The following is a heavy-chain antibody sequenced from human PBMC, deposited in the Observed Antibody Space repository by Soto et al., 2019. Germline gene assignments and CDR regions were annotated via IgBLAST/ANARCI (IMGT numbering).Heavy chain of an antibody. CDR1: DESFTTYY. Sequence: QVQLQQWGAGLLKPSETLSLTCAVYDESFTTYYWTWIRQPPGRGLEWIGEINHSGSTNYNPSLKGRVTMSVDTSKNQFSLKLISVTAADTAVYYRARGHSPTWFVPRGQGPLVTVSP. CDR3: ARGHSPTWFVP. CDR2: INHSGST. V-gene: IGHV4-34*01. J-gene: IGHJ5*02.